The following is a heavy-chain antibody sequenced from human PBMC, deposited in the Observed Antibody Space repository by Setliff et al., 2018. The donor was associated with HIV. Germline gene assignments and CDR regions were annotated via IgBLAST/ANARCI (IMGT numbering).Heavy chain of an antibody. CDR2: MHYRGST. D-gene: IGHD5-12*01. J-gene: IGHJ5*02. CDR1: GGSISSSNYY. V-gene: IGHV4-39*01. Sequence: SETLSLTCTVSGGSISSSNYYWGWIRQPPGKGLECIGSMHYRGSTYYNPSLKSRVTISVDTSKNQFSLKLSSVTAADTAVYYCARTWWLRSNWFDPWGQGTLVTVSS. CDR3: ARTWWLRSNWFDP.